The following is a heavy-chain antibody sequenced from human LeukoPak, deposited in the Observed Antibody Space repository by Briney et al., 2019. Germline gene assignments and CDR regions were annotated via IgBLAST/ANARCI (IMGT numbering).Heavy chain of an antibody. CDR1: GFTFRSYA. D-gene: IGHD3-22*01. CDR3: ADSYYFDY. V-gene: IGHV3-21*01. J-gene: IGHJ4*02. CDR2: ISSSSSYI. Sequence: GGSLRLSCATSGFTFRSYAMIWVRQAPGKGLEWVSSISSSSSYIYYADSVKGRFTISRDNSKNTLYLQMNSLRAEDTAVYYCADSYYFDYWGQGTLVTVSS.